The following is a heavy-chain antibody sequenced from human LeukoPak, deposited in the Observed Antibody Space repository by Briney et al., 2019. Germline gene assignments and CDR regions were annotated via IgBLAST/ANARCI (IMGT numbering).Heavy chain of an antibody. CDR1: GYSFTSYW. V-gene: IGHV5-51*01. CDR2: VYPGDSDT. CDR3: ARLPVYAYFDY. Sequence: GESLKISCKGSGYSFTSYWIGWVRQMPGKGLEWMGLVYPGDSDTRYSPSFQGQVTISADRSISTAYLQWNSLEASDTAFYYCARLPVYAYFDYWGQGTLVTVSS. J-gene: IGHJ4*02. D-gene: IGHD1-14*01.